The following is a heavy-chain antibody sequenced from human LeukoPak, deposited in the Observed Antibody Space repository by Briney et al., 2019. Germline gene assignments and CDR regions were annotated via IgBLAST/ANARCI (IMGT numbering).Heavy chain of an antibody. CDR2: INPNSGGT. V-gene: IGHV1-2*02. D-gene: IGHD6-6*01. Sequence: RGGRGNVIKRMGWINPNSGGTNYAQKFQGRVTMTRDTSISTAYMELSRLRSDDTAVYYCARSGQLDPLDYWGQGTLVTVSS. J-gene: IGHJ4*02. CDR3: ARSGQLDPLDY.